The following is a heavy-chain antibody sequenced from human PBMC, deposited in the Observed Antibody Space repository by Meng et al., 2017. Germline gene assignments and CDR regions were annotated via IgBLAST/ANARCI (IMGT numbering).Heavy chain of an antibody. CDR2: INHSGST. CDR1: GGSFSGYY. V-gene: IGHV4-34*01. D-gene: IGHD6-6*01. Sequence: QVQLQQSGAGLLKPSETLSLTFAVYGGSFSGYYWSWIRQPPGKGLEWIGEINHSGSTNYNPSLKSRVTISVDTSKNQFSLKLSSVTAADTAVYYCARRRGGSSDWFDPWGQGTLVTVSS. CDR3: ARRRGGSSDWFDP. J-gene: IGHJ5*02.